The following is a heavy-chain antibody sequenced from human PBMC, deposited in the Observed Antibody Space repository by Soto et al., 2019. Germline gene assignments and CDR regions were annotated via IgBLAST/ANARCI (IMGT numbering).Heavy chain of an antibody. CDR2: IIPIFGTA. J-gene: IGHJ3*02. Sequence: GASVKVSCRASGGTFSSYAISWVRQAPGQGLEWMGGIIPIFGTANYAQKFQGRVTITADESTSTAYMELSSLRSEDTAVYYCARGPPREYSSSWYGYGAFDIWGQGTMVTVSS. D-gene: IGHD6-13*01. CDR1: GGTFSSYA. CDR3: ARGPPREYSSSWYGYGAFDI. V-gene: IGHV1-69*13.